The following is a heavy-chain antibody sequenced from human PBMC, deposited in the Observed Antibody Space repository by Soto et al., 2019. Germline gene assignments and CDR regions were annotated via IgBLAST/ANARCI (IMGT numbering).Heavy chain of an antibody. J-gene: IGHJ4*02. Sequence: EVQLVESGGGLVQPGGSLRLSCETSDFVFYDHYMDWVRQAPGKGLAWVGRIRNTASSYSTKFAASVQGRFSISRDNPHNLLYLHMTSLQTEDTAVYYCARVSADTRTYFFASWGQGALVPVSS. D-gene: IGHD5-18*01. CDR3: ARVSADTRTYFFAS. V-gene: IGHV3-72*01. CDR1: DFVFYDHY. CDR2: IRNTASSYST.